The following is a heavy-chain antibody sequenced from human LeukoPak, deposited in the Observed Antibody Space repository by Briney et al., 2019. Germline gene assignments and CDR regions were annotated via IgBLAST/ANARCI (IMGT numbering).Heavy chain of an antibody. D-gene: IGHD3-10*01. Sequence: GGSLRLSCAASGFTFSSYSMNWVRQAPGKGLEWVSSISSSSSYIYYADSVKGRFTISRDNAKNSLYLQMNILRAEDTAVHYCARDFTMVRGVTRTTFDYWGQGTLVTVSS. CDR1: GFTFSSYS. CDR3: ARDFTMVRGVTRTTFDY. V-gene: IGHV3-21*01. CDR2: ISSSSSYI. J-gene: IGHJ4*02.